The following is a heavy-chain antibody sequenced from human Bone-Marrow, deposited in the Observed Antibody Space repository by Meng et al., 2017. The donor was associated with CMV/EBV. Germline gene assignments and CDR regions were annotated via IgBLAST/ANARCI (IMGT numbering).Heavy chain of an antibody. CDR3: ARGLLLYASL. J-gene: IGHJ4*02. CDR2: VSVYNGNT. CDR1: GYTFTGYY. D-gene: IGHD2-2*02. V-gene: IGHV1-18*04. Sequence: ASVKVSCKASGYTFTGYYMHWVRQAPGQGLEWVGWVSVYNGNTEYAQKLQGRVTMTTDTSTTTAYMELRSLRSDDTAVYYCARGLLLYASLWGQGTPVTVSS.